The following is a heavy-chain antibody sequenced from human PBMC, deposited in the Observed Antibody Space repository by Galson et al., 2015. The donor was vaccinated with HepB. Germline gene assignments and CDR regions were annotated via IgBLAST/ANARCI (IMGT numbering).Heavy chain of an antibody. Sequence: SVKVSCKASGYTFTSYSISWVRQAPGQGLEWVGGISTYSGDTMYAQNFQGRLTMTADTSTSTAYMELRSLRSDNTAVYYCARVLSAAGPWGAFEIWGQGTVVTVSS. CDR3: ARVLSAAGPWGAFEI. CDR1: GYTFTSYS. V-gene: IGHV1-18*04. J-gene: IGHJ3*02. CDR2: ISTYSGDT. D-gene: IGHD6-13*01.